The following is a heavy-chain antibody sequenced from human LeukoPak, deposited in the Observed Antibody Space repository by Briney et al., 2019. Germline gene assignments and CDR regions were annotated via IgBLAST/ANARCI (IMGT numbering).Heavy chain of an antibody. D-gene: IGHD4-11*01. Sequence: PSETLSLTCAVYGGSFSGYYWSWIRQPPGKGLEWIGEINHSGSPNYNPSLKSRVTISVDTSKNQFSLRLSSVTAADTAVYYCARVVPSNYDFGLERYYYYGMDVWGQGTTVTVSS. V-gene: IGHV4-34*01. CDR1: GGSFSGYY. CDR2: INHSGSP. J-gene: IGHJ6*02. CDR3: ARVVPSNYDFGLERYYYYGMDV.